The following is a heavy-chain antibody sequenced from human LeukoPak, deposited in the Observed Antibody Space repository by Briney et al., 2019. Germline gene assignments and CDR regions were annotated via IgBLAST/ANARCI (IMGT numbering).Heavy chain of an antibody. CDR3: ARSGGWYPALVLPDNWFDP. CDR2: IYHSGST. V-gene: IGHV4-4*02. D-gene: IGHD6-19*01. CDR1: GGSISSSNW. J-gene: IGHJ5*02. Sequence: SETLSLTCTVSGGSISSSNWWSWVRQPPGKGLEWIGEIYHSGSTNYNPSLKSRVTISVDKSKNQFSLKLSSVTAADTAVYYCARSGGWYPALVLPDNWFDPWGQGTLVTVSS.